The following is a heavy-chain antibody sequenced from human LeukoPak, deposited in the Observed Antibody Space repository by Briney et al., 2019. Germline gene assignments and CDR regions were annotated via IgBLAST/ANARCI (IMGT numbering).Heavy chain of an antibody. J-gene: IGHJ3*02. CDR2: INLNSGDT. D-gene: IGHD3-16*01. CDR3: ARDFYENDAGAFDI. Sequence: ASVKVSCKASGFTFTGYYIHWVRQAPGQGLEWMGWINLNSGDTNYAQKFQGRVAMTRDTSISTAYMELNRLTSDDTAVYYCARDFYENDAGAFDIWGQGTMAIVSS. V-gene: IGHV1-2*02. CDR1: GFTFTGYY.